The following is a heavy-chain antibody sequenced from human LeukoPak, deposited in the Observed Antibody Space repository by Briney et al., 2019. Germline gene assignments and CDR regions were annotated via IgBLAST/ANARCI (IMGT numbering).Heavy chain of an antibody. CDR1: GGSISSYY. Sequence: SETLSLTCTVSGGSISSYYWSWIRQPPGKGLEWIGYIYYSGSTNYNPSLKSRVTISVDTSKNQFSLKLSSVTAADTAAYYCARGPHHKRWLGPWGQGTLVTVSS. CDR2: IYYSGST. CDR3: ARGPHHKRWLGP. D-gene: IGHD6-19*01. V-gene: IGHV4-59*01. J-gene: IGHJ4*02.